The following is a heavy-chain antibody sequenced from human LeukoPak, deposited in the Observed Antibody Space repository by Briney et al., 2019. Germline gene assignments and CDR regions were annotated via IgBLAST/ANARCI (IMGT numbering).Heavy chain of an antibody. Sequence: SETLSLTCAVYGGSFSGYYWGWIRQPPGKGLEWIGEINHSGSTNYNPSLKSRVTISVDTSKNQFSLKLSSVTAADTAVYYCATGYSGYASYYYGMDVWGQGTTVTVSS. CDR3: ATGYSGYASYYYGMDV. V-gene: IGHV4-34*01. CDR1: GGSFSGYY. J-gene: IGHJ6*02. CDR2: INHSGST. D-gene: IGHD5-12*01.